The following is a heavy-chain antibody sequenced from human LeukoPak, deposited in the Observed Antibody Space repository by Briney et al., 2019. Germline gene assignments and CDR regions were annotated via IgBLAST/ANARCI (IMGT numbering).Heavy chain of an antibody. V-gene: IGHV1-2*02. CDR2: INPNSGGT. D-gene: IGHD1-7*01. CDR1: GYTFTGYY. J-gene: IGHJ4*02. Sequence: ASVKVSCKASGYTFTGYYMHWVRQAPGQGREWMGWINPNSGGTNYAQKFQGRVTMTRDTSTSTAYMELSRLRSDDTAVYYCARDRSGTGLFDYWGQGTLVTVSS. CDR3: ARDRSGTGLFDY.